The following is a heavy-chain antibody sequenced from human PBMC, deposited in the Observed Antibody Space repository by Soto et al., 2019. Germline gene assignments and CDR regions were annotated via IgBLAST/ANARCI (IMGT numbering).Heavy chain of an antibody. D-gene: IGHD2-8*01. CDR2: ISYDGSNK. CDR3: ANSEYCTNGVCYRNYYYYYGMDV. V-gene: IGHV3-30*18. J-gene: IGHJ6*02. Sequence: QVQLVESGGGVVQPGRSLRLSCAASGFTFSSYGMHWVRQAPGKGLEWVAVISYDGSNKYYADSVKGRFTISRDNSKNTLYLQMNSLRAEDTAVYYCANSEYCTNGVCYRNYYYYYGMDVWGQGTTVTVSS. CDR1: GFTFSSYG.